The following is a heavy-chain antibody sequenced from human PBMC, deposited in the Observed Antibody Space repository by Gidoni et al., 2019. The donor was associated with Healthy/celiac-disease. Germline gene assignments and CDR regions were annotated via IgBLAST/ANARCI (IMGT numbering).Heavy chain of an antibody. CDR2: IYTSGGT. Sequence: QVQLQESGPGLVKPSQTLSLTCTGSGGSISSGSYYWSWIRQPAGKGLEWIGRIYTSGGTNYNPSLKSRVTISVDTSKNQFSLKLSSVTAADTAVYYCARGGELRYFDWLRGEGSYYFDYWGQGTLVTVSS. CDR1: GGSISSGSYY. J-gene: IGHJ4*02. CDR3: ARGGELRYFDWLRGEGSYYFDY. V-gene: IGHV4-61*02. D-gene: IGHD3-9*01.